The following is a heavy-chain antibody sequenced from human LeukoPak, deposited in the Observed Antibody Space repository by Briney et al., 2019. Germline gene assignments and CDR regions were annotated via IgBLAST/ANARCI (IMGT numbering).Heavy chain of an antibody. Sequence: PRVSLRLSCAASGFTFSSYWMSWVRQAPGKGLEGVANIKQDGGEKYYVDSVKGRFTISRGNAKNSLYLQMKSLRAEDTAVYYCAREKWSFDYWGQGTLVTVSS. CDR2: IKQDGGEK. J-gene: IGHJ4*02. CDR3: AREKWSFDY. V-gene: IGHV3-7*01. D-gene: IGHD2-15*01. CDR1: GFTFSSYW.